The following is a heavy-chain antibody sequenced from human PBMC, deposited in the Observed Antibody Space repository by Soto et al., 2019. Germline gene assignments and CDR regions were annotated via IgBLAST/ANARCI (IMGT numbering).Heavy chain of an antibody. CDR1: GYNFNSHS. J-gene: IGHJ4*02. CDR2: INPNTGNP. D-gene: IGHD1-26*01. CDR3: ARDRASGSFGY. V-gene: IGHV7-4-1*01. Sequence: QVQLVQSGSESMQPGASVKVSCKGSGYNFNSHSISWLRQAPGQGLEWMRWINPNTGNPTYEQGFTGRFVFSVDISVSTVYLEISSLKAGDSAVYYCARDRASGSFGYWGQGTLVTVSS.